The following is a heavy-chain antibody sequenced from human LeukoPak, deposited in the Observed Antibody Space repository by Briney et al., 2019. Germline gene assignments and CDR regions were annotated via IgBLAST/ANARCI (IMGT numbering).Heavy chain of an antibody. Sequence: PSETLSLTCTVSGGSITTYYWTWIRQPPGKGLEWIGYINYSGSTIYNPSLKSRVTISVDTSKNQFSLKLSSVTAADTAVYYCARAQLNLLVDFGMDVWGQGTTVTVSS. CDR2: INYSGST. D-gene: IGHD1-1*01. CDR1: GGSITTYY. J-gene: IGHJ6*02. CDR3: ARAQLNLLVDFGMDV. V-gene: IGHV4-59*01.